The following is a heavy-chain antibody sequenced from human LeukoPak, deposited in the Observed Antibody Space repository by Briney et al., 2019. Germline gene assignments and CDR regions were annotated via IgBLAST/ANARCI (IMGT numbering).Heavy chain of an antibody. D-gene: IGHD3-9*01. Sequence: SETLSLTCNVSGDYIPATNYYWAWIRQPPGKGLEWIASVFYSGTTYYNPSLKSRVVISMDTSRKQISLRLSSVTATDTAIYYCARRSRLYKHETTGYHDSWGQGTLVTVSS. CDR2: VFYSGTT. J-gene: IGHJ4*02. CDR3: ARRSRLYKHETTGYHDS. CDR1: GDYIPATNYY. V-gene: IGHV4-39*01.